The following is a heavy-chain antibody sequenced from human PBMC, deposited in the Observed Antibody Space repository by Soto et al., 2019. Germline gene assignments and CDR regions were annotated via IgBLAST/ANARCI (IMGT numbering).Heavy chain of an antibody. J-gene: IGHJ6*02. D-gene: IGHD3-3*01. CDR2: INSDGSST. V-gene: IGHV3-74*01. CDR1: GFTFSSYW. Sequence: GGSLRLSCAASGFTFSSYWMHLVRQAPGKGLVWVSRINSDGSSTSYADSVKGRFTISRDNAKNTLYLQMNSLRAEDTAVYYCARGEYYDFWSGYWYYYYYGMDVWGQGTTVTVSS. CDR3: ARGEYYDFWSGYWYYYYYGMDV.